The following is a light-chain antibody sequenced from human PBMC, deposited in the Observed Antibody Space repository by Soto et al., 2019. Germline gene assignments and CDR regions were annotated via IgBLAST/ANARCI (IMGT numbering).Light chain of an antibody. CDR3: QQYSTYPLN. J-gene: IGKJ3*01. CDR1: QSITTF. V-gene: IGKV1-5*01. CDR2: DAS. Sequence: SQSITTFLAWYQQKPGKAPQILIYDASKLEPGVPSRLSGGGSGTEFTLTISSLQPDDFATYYCQQYSTYPLNFGRGPNVDI.